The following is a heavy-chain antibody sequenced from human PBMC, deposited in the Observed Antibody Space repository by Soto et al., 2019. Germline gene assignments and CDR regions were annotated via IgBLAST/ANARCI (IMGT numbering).Heavy chain of an antibody. V-gene: IGHV3-23*01. CDR1: GFTFSSYA. Sequence: PGESLKISYAASGFTFSSYAMSWVRQAPGKGLEWVSAISGSGGSTYYADSVKGRFTISRDNSKNTLYLQMNSLRAEDTAVYYCAKDGPRGVCLDYWGQGTLVTGSS. CDR2: ISGSGGST. D-gene: IGHD3-10*01. J-gene: IGHJ4*02. CDR3: AKDGPRGVCLDY.